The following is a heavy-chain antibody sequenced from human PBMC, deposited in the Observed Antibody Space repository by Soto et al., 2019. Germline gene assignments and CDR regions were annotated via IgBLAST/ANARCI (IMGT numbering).Heavy chain of an antibody. J-gene: IGHJ4*02. CDR2: IKSKTDGGTT. D-gene: IGHD5-12*01. CDR3: TTDYVEMATITMDY. V-gene: IGHV3-15*01. CDR1: GFTFSNAW. Sequence: GGSLRLSCAASGFTFSNAWMSWVRQAPGKGLEWVGRIKSKTDGGTTDYAAPVKGRFTISRDDSKNTLYLQMNSLKTEDTAVYYCTTDYVEMATITMDYWGQGTLVTVSS.